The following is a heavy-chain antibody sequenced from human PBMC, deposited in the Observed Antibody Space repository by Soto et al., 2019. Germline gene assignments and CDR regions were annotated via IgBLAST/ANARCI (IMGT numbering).Heavy chain of an antibody. V-gene: IGHV3-30*18. Sequence: QVQLVESGGGVVQPGRSLRLSCAASGFTFSSYGMHWVRQAPGKGLEWVAVISYDGSNKYYADSVKGRVTISRDNSKNTLYLQMNSLRAEDTAVYYCAKADSGSYYYCYMDVWGKGTTVTVSS. CDR3: AKADSGSYYYCYMDV. CDR1: GFTFSSYG. J-gene: IGHJ6*03. CDR2: ISYDGSNK. D-gene: IGHD2-15*01.